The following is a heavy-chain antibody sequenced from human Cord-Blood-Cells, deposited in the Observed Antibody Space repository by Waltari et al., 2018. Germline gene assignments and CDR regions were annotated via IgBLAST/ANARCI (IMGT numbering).Heavy chain of an antibody. CDR1: GFAFGTHG. J-gene: IGHJ4*02. CDR3: ARDGRSGYVY. Sequence: QVQLLESGGGVVQRGRSLRLSCAASGFAFGTHGMHWVRQAPGKGLEWVAVIWYDGSNKYYADSVKGRFTISRDNSKNTLYLQMNSLRAEDTAVYYCARDGRSGYVYWGQGTLVTVSS. V-gene: IGHV3-33*01. D-gene: IGHD3-22*01. CDR2: IWYDGSNK.